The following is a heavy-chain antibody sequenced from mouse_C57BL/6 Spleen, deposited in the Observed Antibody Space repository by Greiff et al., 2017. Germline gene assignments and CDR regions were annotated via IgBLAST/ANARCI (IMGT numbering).Heavy chain of an antibody. CDR1: GYTFTSYW. D-gene: IGHD2-3*01. J-gene: IGHJ3*01. CDR3: AREERIYDGSFGAY. V-gene: IGHV1-53*01. CDR2: INPSNGGT. Sequence: QVQLQQPGTELVKPGASVKLSCKASGYTFTSYWMHWVKQRPGQGLEWIGNINPSNGGTNYNEKFKSKATLTVDKSSSTAYMQLSSLTSEDSAVYYGAREERIYDGSFGAYWGQGTLVTVSA.